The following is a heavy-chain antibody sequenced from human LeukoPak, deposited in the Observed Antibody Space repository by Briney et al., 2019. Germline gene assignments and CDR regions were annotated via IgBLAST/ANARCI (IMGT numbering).Heavy chain of an antibody. Sequence: ASVKVSCKASGYTFTSYYMHWVRQAPGQGLEWMGIINPSGGSTSYAQKFQGRVTMARDTSTSTVYMELSSLRSEDTAVYYCARARGPHSSGWSPNWFDPWGQGTLVTVSS. J-gene: IGHJ5*02. CDR3: ARARGPHSSGWSPNWFDP. CDR1: GYTFTSYY. V-gene: IGHV1-46*01. CDR2: INPSGGST. D-gene: IGHD6-19*01.